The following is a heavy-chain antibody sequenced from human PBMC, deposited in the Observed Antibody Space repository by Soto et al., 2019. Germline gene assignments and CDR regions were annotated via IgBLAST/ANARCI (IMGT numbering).Heavy chain of an antibody. CDR3: ASGHDAYKVRY. CDR2: IYYTGNT. J-gene: IGHJ4*02. D-gene: IGHD1-1*01. Sequence: WTWIRQLPGKGLEWIGYIYYTGNTYYNPSLKSCPTISIDTSENQFSLKLTSVTAADTAVYFCASGHDAYKVRYWGQGTLVTVSS. V-gene: IGHV4-31*02.